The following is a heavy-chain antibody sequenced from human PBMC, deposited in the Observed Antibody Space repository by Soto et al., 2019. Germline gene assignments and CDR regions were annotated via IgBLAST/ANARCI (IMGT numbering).Heavy chain of an antibody. D-gene: IGHD6-19*01. Sequence: GGSLRLSCAASGFTFNTYGMHWVRQAPGKGLEWVAFISYDGSNEYYADSVKGRFTISRDNSKNTVFLQMNSLRGEDTAVYYCAKSLAVAAGWFDPWGQGALVTVS. J-gene: IGHJ5*02. CDR1: GFTFNTYG. CDR3: AKSLAVAAGWFDP. V-gene: IGHV3-30*18. CDR2: ISYDGSNE.